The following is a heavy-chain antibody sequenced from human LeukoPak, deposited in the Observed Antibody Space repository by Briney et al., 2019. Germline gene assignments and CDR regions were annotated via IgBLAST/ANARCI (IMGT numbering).Heavy chain of an antibody. J-gene: IGHJ4*02. Sequence: SETLSLTCAVYGGSFSGYYWSWIRQPPGKGLEWIGEINHSGSTNYNPSLKSRVTISVDTSKNQFSLKLSSVTAADTAVYYCAKENWPTVTTAGRTYFDYWGRGTLVTVSS. CDR2: INHSGST. D-gene: IGHD4-17*01. CDR3: AKENWPTVTTAGRTYFDY. V-gene: IGHV4-34*01. CDR1: GGSFSGYY.